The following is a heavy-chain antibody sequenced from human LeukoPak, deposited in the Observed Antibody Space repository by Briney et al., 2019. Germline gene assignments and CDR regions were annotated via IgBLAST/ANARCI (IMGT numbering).Heavy chain of an antibody. Sequence: SETLSLTCTVSGGSISSGDYYWSWIRQPPGKGLEWIGYIYYSGSTYYNPSHKSRVTISVDTSKNQFSLKLSSVTAADTAVYYCARDRSNYYDSSGSPWAFDIWGQGTMVTVSS. D-gene: IGHD3-22*01. CDR1: GGSISSGDYY. V-gene: IGHV4-30-4*01. CDR3: ARDRSNYYDSSGSPWAFDI. J-gene: IGHJ3*02. CDR2: IYYSGST.